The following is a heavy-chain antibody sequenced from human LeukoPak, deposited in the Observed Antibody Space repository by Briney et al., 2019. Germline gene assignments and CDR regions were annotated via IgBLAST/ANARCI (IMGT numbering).Heavy chain of an antibody. CDR3: ARDQAATNTQVRFCLD. CDR1: GYTFTSYG. CDR2: ISAYNGNT. V-gene: IGHV1-18*01. J-gene: IGHJ4*02. D-gene: IGHD3-9*01. Sequence: ASVKVSCKASGYTFTSYGISWVRQAPGQGLEWMGWISAYNGNTNYAQKLQGRVTMTTDTSTSTAYMELRSLRSDDTAVYYCARDQAATNTQVRFCLDWGQGTLATVSS.